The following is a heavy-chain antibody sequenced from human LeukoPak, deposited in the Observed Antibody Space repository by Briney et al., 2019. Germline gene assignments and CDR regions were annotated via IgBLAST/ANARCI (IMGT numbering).Heavy chain of an antibody. Sequence: GGSLRLSCVASGFTFSSNGMHWVRQAPGKGLEWVAVIWYDGSNKYYADSVKGRFTISRDNSKNTLYLQMNSLRAEDTAVYYCAKKYSYGEAWGQGTLVTVSS. V-gene: IGHV3-30*02. CDR2: IWYDGSNK. CDR3: AKKYSYGEA. CDR1: GFTFSSNG. D-gene: IGHD5-18*01. J-gene: IGHJ5*02.